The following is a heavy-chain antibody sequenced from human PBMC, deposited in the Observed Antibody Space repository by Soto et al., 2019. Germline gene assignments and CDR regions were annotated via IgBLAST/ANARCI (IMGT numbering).Heavy chain of an antibody. D-gene: IGHD2-2*01. Sequence: PGGSLRLSCTASGFAFNNYGINWVRQAPGKGLEWVSSISKSDYTYYSDSVKGRFTISRDNAKNSVSLQMNTLRVEDTAVYYCAREDSIIIPAVSDFWGQGTLVTVSS. CDR3: AREDSIIIPAVSDF. J-gene: IGHJ4*02. V-gene: IGHV3-21*01. CDR2: ISKSDYT. CDR1: GFAFNNYG.